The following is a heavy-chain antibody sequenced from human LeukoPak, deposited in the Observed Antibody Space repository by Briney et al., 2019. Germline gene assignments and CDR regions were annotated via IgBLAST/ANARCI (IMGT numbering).Heavy chain of an antibody. D-gene: IGHD6-19*01. Sequence: PGGSLRLSCAASGFPFSTFSMNWVRQAPGKGLEWVSSISGISDYTFYGDSVKGRFTTSRDNAKNLLYLQMDSLRVEDTAVYFCARDRGSGWYGDLGYWGQRTLVTVSS. CDR2: ISGISDYT. CDR1: GFPFSTFS. V-gene: IGHV3-21*06. CDR3: ARDRGSGWYGDLGY. J-gene: IGHJ4*02.